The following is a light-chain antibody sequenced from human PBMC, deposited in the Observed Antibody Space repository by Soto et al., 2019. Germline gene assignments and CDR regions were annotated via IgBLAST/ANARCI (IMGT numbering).Light chain of an antibody. CDR3: QQRSNWPLT. Sequence: EIVLTQSPSTLSFSPCERATLSCSSSQSVSSYLAWYQQKPGQAPRLLIYDASNRATGIPARFSGSGSGTDFTLTISSLEPEDFAVYYCQQRSNWPLTFGGGTKVDIK. CDR2: DAS. J-gene: IGKJ4*01. CDR1: QSVSSY. V-gene: IGKV3-11*01.